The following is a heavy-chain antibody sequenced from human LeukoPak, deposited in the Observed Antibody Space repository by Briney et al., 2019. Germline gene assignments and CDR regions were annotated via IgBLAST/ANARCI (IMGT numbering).Heavy chain of an antibody. CDR1: GFTVSSNY. CDR2: IYSGGST. J-gene: IGHJ4*02. CDR3: ARDNSRGGYIFDY. D-gene: IGHD2-2*02. Sequence: GGSLRLSCAASGFTVSSNYMSWVRQAPGKGLEWVSLIYSGGSTYYADSVKGRFTISRDNSKNTLYLQMNSLRAEDTAVYYCARDNSRGGYIFDYWGQGTLVTVSS. V-gene: IGHV3-53*01.